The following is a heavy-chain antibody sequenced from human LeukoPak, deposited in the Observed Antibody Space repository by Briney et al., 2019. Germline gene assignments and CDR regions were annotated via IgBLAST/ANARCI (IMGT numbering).Heavy chain of an antibody. Sequence: SETLPLTCAVYGGSFSGYYWSWIRQPPGKGLEWIGEINHSGSTNYNPSLKSRVTISVDTSKNQFSLKLSSVTAADTAVYYCARSLRRYCSSTSCYPYYYYYMDVWGKGTTVTVSS. J-gene: IGHJ6*03. CDR1: GGSFSGYY. CDR2: INHSGST. V-gene: IGHV4-34*01. D-gene: IGHD2-2*01. CDR3: ARSLRRYCSSTSCYPYYYYYMDV.